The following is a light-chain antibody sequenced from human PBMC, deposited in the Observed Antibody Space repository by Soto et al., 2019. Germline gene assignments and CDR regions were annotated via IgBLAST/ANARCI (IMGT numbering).Light chain of an antibody. Sequence: EIVMNNSPATLSVSQGERATLSCRASQSVSSNLAWYQQKPGQAPRLLIYGASTRATGIPARFSGSGSGTEFTLTISSLQSEDFAIYYCQQYNNWPPVTFGQGAKV. CDR1: QSVSSN. V-gene: IGKV3-15*01. CDR3: QQYNNWPPVT. J-gene: IGKJ1*01. CDR2: GAS.